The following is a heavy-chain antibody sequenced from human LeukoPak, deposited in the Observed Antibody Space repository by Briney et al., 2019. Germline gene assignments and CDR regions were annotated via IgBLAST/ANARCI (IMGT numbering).Heavy chain of an antibody. CDR3: ASGYGRDGNKGKLDY. Sequence: PSETLSLTCAAYGGSFSGHYLSWIRQPPGKGLEWIGEINHSGSTSHNPSLKSRVTISVDTSKNQFSLKLTSVTDADTDLYYCASGYGRDGNKGKLDYWGQGTLVTVSS. CDR2: INHSGST. J-gene: IGHJ4*02. CDR1: GGSFSGHY. D-gene: IGHD5-24*01. V-gene: IGHV4-34*01.